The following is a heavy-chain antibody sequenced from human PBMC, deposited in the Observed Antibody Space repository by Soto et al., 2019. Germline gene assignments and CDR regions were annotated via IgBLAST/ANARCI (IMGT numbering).Heavy chain of an antibody. CDR1: AGSFSGYY. J-gene: IGHJ5*02. CDR2: INHSGST. CDR3: ARGGRITMVRGVIPKFDP. Sequence: PSETLSLTCAVYAGSFSGYYWSWIRQPPGKGLESIGEINHSGSTNYNPSLKSRVTISVDTSKNQFSLKLSSVTAADTAVYYCARGGRITMVRGVIPKFDPWGQGTLVTVSS. D-gene: IGHD3-10*01. V-gene: IGHV4-34*01.